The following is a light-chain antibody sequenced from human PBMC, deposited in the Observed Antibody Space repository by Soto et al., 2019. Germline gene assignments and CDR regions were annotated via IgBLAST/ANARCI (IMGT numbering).Light chain of an antibody. CDR3: HQFGSSPPAFT. CDR2: GAP. Sequence: LRHFPAPLSWFPGEKAPLSSRASKGFSTRYLPWYQQKPGQAPSLLIYGAPIRATGIPDRFSGSGSGTDFTLTISRLEPEDFAVYYCHQFGSSPPAFTFGQGTKLEI. V-gene: IGKV3-20*01. CDR1: KGFSTRY. J-gene: IGKJ2*01.